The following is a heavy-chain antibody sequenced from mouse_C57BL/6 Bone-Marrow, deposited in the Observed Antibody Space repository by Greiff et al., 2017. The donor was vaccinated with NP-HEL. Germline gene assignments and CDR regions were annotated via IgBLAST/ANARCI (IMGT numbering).Heavy chain of an antibody. J-gene: IGHJ3*01. Sequence: QVQLQQSGAELARPGASVKLSCKASGYTFTSYGISWVKQRTGQGLEWIGEIYPRSGNTYYNEKFKGKATLTADKSSSTAYMELRSLTSEDSAVYFCARAFYYYGSSYGFAYWGQGTLVTVSA. CDR2: IYPRSGNT. CDR3: ARAFYYYGSSYGFAY. CDR1: GYTFTSYG. V-gene: IGHV1-81*01. D-gene: IGHD1-1*01.